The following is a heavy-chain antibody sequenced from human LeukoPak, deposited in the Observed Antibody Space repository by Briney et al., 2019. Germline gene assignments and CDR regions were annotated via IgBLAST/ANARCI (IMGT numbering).Heavy chain of an antibody. CDR2: IYPGDSDT. Sequence: GESLQISCKGSGYRFTSYWIGWVRQLPGKGLEWMGIIYPGDSDTRYSPSFQGQVTISADKSISTAYLQWSSLKASDTAMYYCARPITMMDWYYFDYWGQGTLVTVSS. D-gene: IGHD3-22*01. CDR1: GYRFTSYW. CDR3: ARPITMMDWYYFDY. V-gene: IGHV5-51*01. J-gene: IGHJ4*02.